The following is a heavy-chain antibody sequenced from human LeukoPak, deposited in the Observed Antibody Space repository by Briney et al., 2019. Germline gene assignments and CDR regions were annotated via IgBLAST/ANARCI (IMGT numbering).Heavy chain of an antibody. D-gene: IGHD6-19*01. Sequence: GGSLRLSCAASGFTVSSNYMSWVRQAPGKGLEWVSVIYSGGSTYYADSVKGRFTISRDNSKNTLYLQMNSLRAEDAAVYYCARSSNYYYYYMDVWGKGTTVTVSS. CDR1: GFTVSSNY. CDR3: ARSSNYYYYYMDV. V-gene: IGHV3-53*01. CDR2: IYSGGST. J-gene: IGHJ6*03.